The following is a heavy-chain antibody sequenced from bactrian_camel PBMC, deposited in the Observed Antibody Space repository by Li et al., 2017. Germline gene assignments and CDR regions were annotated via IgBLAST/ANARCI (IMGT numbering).Heavy chain of an antibody. J-gene: IGHJ4*01. Sequence: HVQLVESGGGSVQAGGSLRLSCEGSGYFNSGNCMAWFRQGPGQEREGVASIDDDGTLSYLDSVKGRFTISRGNAKNTLYLHMNSLKPEDTATYFCAARGGCGRALVGRMTVDRYSYWGQGTQVTVS. CDR1: GYFNSGNC. V-gene: IGHV3S53*01. D-gene: IGHD1*01. CDR2: IDDDGTL. CDR3: AARGGCGRALVGRMTVDRYSY.